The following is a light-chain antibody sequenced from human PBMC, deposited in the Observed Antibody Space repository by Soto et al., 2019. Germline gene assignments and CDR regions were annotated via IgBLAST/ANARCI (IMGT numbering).Light chain of an antibody. V-gene: IGKV1-39*01. Sequence: DIQMTQSPSSLSASVGDTVTITCRPSQIISTYLNWYQQKPGKAPNLLIYTTSSLHSGVPSRFSGSGSGTDFTLTISSLQPEDFATYYCQQSYSTPITFGQGRRLEIK. CDR3: QQSYSTPIT. CDR2: TTS. CDR1: QIISTY. J-gene: IGKJ5*01.